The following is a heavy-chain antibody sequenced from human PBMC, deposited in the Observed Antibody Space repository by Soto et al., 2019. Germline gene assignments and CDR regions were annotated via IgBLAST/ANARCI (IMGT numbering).Heavy chain of an antibody. CDR3: ARADRTLVTSYGLDV. D-gene: IGHD2-21*02. J-gene: IGHJ6*02. CDR1: GGSFSGFY. Sequence: QVQIQQWGAGLLKPSETLSLTCAVSGGSFSGFYWTWIRQPPGEGLEWIGEINHSGTINFNPSLRSRLPIYLDSSKKCFSLHLASLTAADAAVYYCARADRTLVTSYGLDVWGQGTTVTVSS. V-gene: IGHV4-34*02. CDR2: INHSGTI.